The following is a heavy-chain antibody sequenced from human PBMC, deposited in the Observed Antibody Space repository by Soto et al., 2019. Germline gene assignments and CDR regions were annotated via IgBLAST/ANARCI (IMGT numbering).Heavy chain of an antibody. D-gene: IGHD6-6*01. J-gene: IGHJ6*02. CDR2: IYYTGNT. V-gene: IGHV4-30-4*01. Sequence: QVQLQESGPGLVKPSQTLSLTCSVSGGSISSADYYWSWIRQPPGKGLEWIGYIYYTGNTYYNPPXXXRXXISVGTSKNQFYLKLSSVTAADTAVYYCARATARYYYAMDVWGQGTTVTVSS. CDR3: ARATARYYYAMDV. CDR1: GGSISSADYY.